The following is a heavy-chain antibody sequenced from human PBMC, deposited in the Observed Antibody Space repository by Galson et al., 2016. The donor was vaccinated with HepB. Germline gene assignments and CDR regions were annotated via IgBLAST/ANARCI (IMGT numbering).Heavy chain of an antibody. V-gene: IGHV3-23*01. Sequence: SLRLSCAASGFTFGRYAMSWVRQAPGKGLEWVSAISGDGGSTYYAGSVQGRFTSSRDRSTNTMYLQMNSLRTDDTAGYYRARFTQEWLDRVYYFDYWGQGTLVTVSS. D-gene: IGHD6-19*01. J-gene: IGHJ4*02. CDR1: GFTFGRYA. CDR3: ARFTQEWLDRVYYFDY. CDR2: ISGDGGST.